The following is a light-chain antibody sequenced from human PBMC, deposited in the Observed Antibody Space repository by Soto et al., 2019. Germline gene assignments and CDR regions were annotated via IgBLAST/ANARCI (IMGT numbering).Light chain of an antibody. CDR2: GAS. J-gene: IGKJ5*01. Sequence: EIVLTQSPGTLSLSPGERATLSCRASQSVSSSYLAWYQQKPGQAPRLLIYGASSRATGIPDRFSGGGSGTDFTLTISRLEPEDFAVYYCQHYDSSPITFGQGTRLEIK. V-gene: IGKV3-20*01. CDR3: QHYDSSPIT. CDR1: QSVSSSY.